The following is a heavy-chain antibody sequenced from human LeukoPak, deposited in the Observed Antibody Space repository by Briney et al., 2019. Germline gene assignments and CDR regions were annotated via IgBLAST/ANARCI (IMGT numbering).Heavy chain of an antibody. D-gene: IGHD2-21*02. Sequence: GGSLRLSCSASGFTFSNYAMHWVRQAPGKGLEYVSAISTNGGSTYYADSVKGRFTFSRDNSKSTLYLQISSLRAEDTAVYYCVKGTSAYCGGDCYSYFDYWGQGTLVTVSS. J-gene: IGHJ4*02. V-gene: IGHV3-64D*06. CDR3: VKGTSAYCGGDCYSYFDY. CDR1: GFTFSNYA. CDR2: ISTNGGST.